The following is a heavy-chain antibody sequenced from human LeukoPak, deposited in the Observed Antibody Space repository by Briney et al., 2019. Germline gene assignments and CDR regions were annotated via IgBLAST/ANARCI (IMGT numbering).Heavy chain of an antibody. CDR2: TFYSGST. CDR3: VRHRLSYSSGWYG. J-gene: IGHJ4*02. V-gene: IGHV4-39*01. CDR1: GGSLSSSDFY. D-gene: IGHD6-19*01. Sequence: PSETLSLTCSVSGGSLSSSDFYWGWIRQPPGKGLEWIGSTFYSGSTNYNPSLKSRVTISVDTSKNQFSLKVTSVTAADTAVYYCVRHRLSYSSGWYGWGQGTLVTVSS.